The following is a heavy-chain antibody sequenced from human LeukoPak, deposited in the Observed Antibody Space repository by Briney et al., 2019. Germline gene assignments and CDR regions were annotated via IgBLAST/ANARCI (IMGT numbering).Heavy chain of an antibody. CDR2: IYYSGST. J-gene: IGHJ4*02. Sequence: SETLSLTCTVSGGSISSSSYYWGWIRQPPGKGLEWIGNIYYSGSTYYNPSLKSRVTISVDTSKNQFSLRLSSVTAADTAVYYCARGGATDVDYWGQGTLVTVSS. CDR3: ARGGATDVDY. D-gene: IGHD3-16*01. V-gene: IGHV4-39*07. CDR1: GGSISSSSYY.